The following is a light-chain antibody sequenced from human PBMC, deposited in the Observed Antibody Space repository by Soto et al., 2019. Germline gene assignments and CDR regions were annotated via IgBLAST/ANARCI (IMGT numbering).Light chain of an antibody. CDR3: QQYNTVPPLT. Sequence: EIVMTESPATLYVSQGAIATLSCRAIQSVSSNLAWYQQKPGQAPRLLIYGASTRAPGIPARFSGSGSGTEFTLTISSLQSEDFAVYYCQQYNTVPPLTFGGGTKVDI. CDR1: QSVSSN. CDR2: GAS. V-gene: IGKV3D-15*01. J-gene: IGKJ4*01.